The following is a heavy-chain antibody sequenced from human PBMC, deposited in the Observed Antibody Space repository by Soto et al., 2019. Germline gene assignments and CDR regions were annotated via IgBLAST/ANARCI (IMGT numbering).Heavy chain of an antibody. CDR3: ASHRGNTFGPYDD. J-gene: IGHJ4*01. CDR2: IYHSGST. V-gene: IGHV4-4*02. CDR1: GASISSGNW. D-gene: IGHD3-16*01. Sequence: SETLSLTCTVSGASISSGNWWSWVRQSPGKGLEWIGEIYHSGSTNHNPSLKSRVIISVDKSRNQFSLKLSSVTAADTAVYFCASHRGNTFGPYDDWGQGTQVTVSS.